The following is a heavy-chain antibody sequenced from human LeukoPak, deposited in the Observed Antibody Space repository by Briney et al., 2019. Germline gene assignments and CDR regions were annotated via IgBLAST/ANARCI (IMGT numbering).Heavy chain of an antibody. CDR1: GFTFSSYS. CDR3: AKIIPPTYDFWSGYLDAFDI. V-gene: IGHV3-21*01. CDR2: ISSSSSYI. Sequence: GGSLRLSCAASGFTFSSYSMNWVRQAPGKGLEWVSSISSSSSYIYYADSVKGRFTISRDNAKNSLYLQMNSLRAEDTAVYYCAKIIPPTYDFWSGYLDAFDIWGQGTMVTVSS. J-gene: IGHJ3*02. D-gene: IGHD3-3*01.